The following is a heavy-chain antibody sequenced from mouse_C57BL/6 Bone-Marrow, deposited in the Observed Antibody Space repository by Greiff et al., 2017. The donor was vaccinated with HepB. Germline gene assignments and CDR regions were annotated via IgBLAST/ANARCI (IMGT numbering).Heavy chain of an antibody. Sequence: EVKLMESGGGLVKPGGSLKLSCAASGFTFSSYAMSWVRQTPEKRLEWVATISDGGSYTYYPDNVKGRFTISRDNAKNNLYLQMSHLKSEDTAMYYCARRGDYWGQGTSVTVSS. J-gene: IGHJ4*01. CDR3: ARRGDY. CDR1: GFTFSSYA. V-gene: IGHV5-4*03. CDR2: ISDGGSYT.